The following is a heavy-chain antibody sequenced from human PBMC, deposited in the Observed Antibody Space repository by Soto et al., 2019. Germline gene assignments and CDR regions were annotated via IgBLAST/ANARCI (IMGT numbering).Heavy chain of an antibody. J-gene: IGHJ4*02. V-gene: IGHV3-30*18. Sequence: PGGSLRLSCAASGFTFSSYGMHWVRQAPGKGLEWVAVISYDGSNKYYADSVKGRFTISRDNSKNTLYLQMNSLRAEDTAVYYCAKGYSSWSQGDYWGQGTLVTVSS. CDR1: GFTFSSYG. CDR2: ISYDGSNK. CDR3: AKGYSSWSQGDY. D-gene: IGHD6-13*01.